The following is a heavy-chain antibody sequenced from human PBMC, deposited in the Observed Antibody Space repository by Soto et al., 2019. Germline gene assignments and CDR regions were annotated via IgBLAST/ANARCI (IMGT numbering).Heavy chain of an antibody. CDR1: VFTFSSYA. Sequence: PVGSLRLSCAASVFTFSSYAMSCVRQSPGKWLEWVSAISGSGGSTYYADSVKGRFTISRDNSKNTLYLQMNSLRAEDTAVYYCAKGPSTTYYDFWSGYFQYYFDYWGQGTLVTVSS. CDR3: AKGPSTTYYDFWSGYFQYYFDY. V-gene: IGHV3-23*01. J-gene: IGHJ4*02. CDR2: ISGSGGST. D-gene: IGHD3-3*01.